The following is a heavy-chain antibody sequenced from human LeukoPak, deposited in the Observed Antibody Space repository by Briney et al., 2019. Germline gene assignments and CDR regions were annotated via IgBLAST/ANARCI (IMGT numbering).Heavy chain of an antibody. V-gene: IGHV3-53*01. J-gene: IGHJ4*02. CDR3: ARILGGIDY. Sequence: GGSLRLSCAASGFTVSSSYMTWVRQAPGKGLEWVSVIYSGGSTYYADSVKGRFTISRDNSKNTLYLQMNSLRADDTAVYYWARILGGIDYWGQGTLVTVSS. CDR2: IYSGGST. CDR1: GFTVSSSY. D-gene: IGHD3-16*01.